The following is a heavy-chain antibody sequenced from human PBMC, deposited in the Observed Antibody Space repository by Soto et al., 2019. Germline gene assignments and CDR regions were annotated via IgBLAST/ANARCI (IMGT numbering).Heavy chain of an antibody. Sequence: PGGSLRLSCAASGFTFSSFAMNWVRQAPGKGLEWVSVIIGSGGSTYYADSVKGRFTISRDSSKNTLYLQMNSLRAEDTAVYYCARDFQPYCSSSSRSENWFDPWGQGTLVTDSS. D-gene: IGHD2-2*01. CDR3: ARDFQPYCSSSSRSENWFDP. CDR1: GFTFSSFA. CDR2: IIGSGGST. V-gene: IGHV3-23*01. J-gene: IGHJ5*02.